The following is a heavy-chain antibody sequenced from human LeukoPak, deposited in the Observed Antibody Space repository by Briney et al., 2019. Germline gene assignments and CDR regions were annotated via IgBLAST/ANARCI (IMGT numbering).Heavy chain of an antibody. CDR3: ANEEWYRFDY. CDR2: ITGSGSGA. D-gene: IGHD2-8*01. Sequence: GGSLRLSCAASGFTFSSFAINWVRQAPGKGLEWVSVITGSGSGADYADSVKGRFTISRDNSQNTVHLQMNSLRAEDTALYYCANEEWYRFDYWGQGTLVTVPS. V-gene: IGHV3-23*01. J-gene: IGHJ4*02. CDR1: GFTFSSFA.